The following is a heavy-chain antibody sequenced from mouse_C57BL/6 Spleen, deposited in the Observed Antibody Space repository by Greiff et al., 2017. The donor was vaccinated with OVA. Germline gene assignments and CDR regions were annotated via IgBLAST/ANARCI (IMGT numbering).Heavy chain of an antibody. Sequence: EVKLEESGGGLVQPGGSMKLSCVASGFTFSNYWMNWVRQSPEKGLEWVAQIRLKSDNYATHYAESVKGRFTISRDDSKSSVYLQMNNLRAEDTGIYYCTGEGKFYYGGYWGQGTTLTVSS. CDR1: GFTFSNYW. CDR2: IRLKSDNYAT. CDR3: TGEGKFYYGGY. V-gene: IGHV6-3*01. D-gene: IGHD1-1*01. J-gene: IGHJ2*01.